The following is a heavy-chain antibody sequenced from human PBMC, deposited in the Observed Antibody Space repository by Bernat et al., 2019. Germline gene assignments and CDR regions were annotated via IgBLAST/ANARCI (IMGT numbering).Heavy chain of an antibody. Sequence: QVQLVESGGGVVQPGRSLRLSCAASGFTFSSYAMHWVRQAPGKGLEWVAVISYDGSNKYYADSVKGRFTISRDNSKNTLYLQMNSLRAEDTAVYYCAREDGVTNYFDYRGQGTLVTVSS. J-gene: IGHJ4*02. CDR1: GFTFSSYA. V-gene: IGHV3-30-3*01. CDR3: AREDGVTNYFDY. CDR2: ISYDGSNK. D-gene: IGHD4-17*01.